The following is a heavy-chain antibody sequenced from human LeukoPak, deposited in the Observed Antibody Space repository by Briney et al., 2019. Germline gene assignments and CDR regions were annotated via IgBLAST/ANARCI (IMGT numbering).Heavy chain of an antibody. Sequence: LGGSLRLSCATSGFPFTKTRVKWVPQAPGKGVEGGGRIKTKTDGVKTDHAAPVKGRFTISRDDSKNTLYLQMNSLKTEDTAVYYCTTGLGKTDIDYWGQGTLVTVSS. CDR2: IKTKTDGVKT. CDR3: TTGLGKTDIDY. D-gene: IGHD1-14*01. V-gene: IGHV3-15*01. J-gene: IGHJ4*02. CDR1: GFPFTKTR.